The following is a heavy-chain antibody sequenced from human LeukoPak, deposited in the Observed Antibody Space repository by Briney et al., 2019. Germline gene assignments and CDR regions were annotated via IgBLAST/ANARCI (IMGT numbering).Heavy chain of an antibody. J-gene: IGHJ4*02. CDR3: ARGRTSLTTSLDFDY. Sequence: SQTLSLTCSVSGDSINSDTSYWSCIRQPPGKGLEWIGYIYHTGSTYFNPSLKSRVNISVDKSKNQFSLKLNSVTAADTAVNYCARGRTSLTTSLDFDYWGQGTLVTVSS. CDR2: IYHTGST. CDR1: GDSINSDTSY. D-gene: IGHD4-17*01. V-gene: IGHV4-30-2*01.